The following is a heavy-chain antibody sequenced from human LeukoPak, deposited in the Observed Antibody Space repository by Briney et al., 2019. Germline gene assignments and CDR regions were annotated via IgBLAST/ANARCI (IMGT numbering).Heavy chain of an antibody. D-gene: IGHD3-22*01. Sequence: GGSLRLSCAASGFTFSSYSMNWVRQAPGKGLEWVAFISYEGSNKNYADSADSKGRFTISRDNPKNTLYLQMNSLRAEDTAVYYCARCDVTSGYYSWGVIDYWGQGILVTVSS. CDR3: ARCDVTSGYYSWGVIDY. J-gene: IGHJ4*02. CDR1: GFTFSSYS. CDR2: ISYEGSNK. V-gene: IGHV3-30*03.